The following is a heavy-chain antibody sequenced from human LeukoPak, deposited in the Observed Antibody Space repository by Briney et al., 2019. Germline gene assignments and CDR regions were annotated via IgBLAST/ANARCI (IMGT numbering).Heavy chain of an antibody. D-gene: IGHD1-26*01. J-gene: IGHJ4*02. CDR3: ARIVGASDY. V-gene: IGHV4-39*01. CDR1: GGSISSSSYY. Sequence: PSGTLSLTCTVSGGSISSSSYYWGWIRQPPGKGLEWVGSIYYSGSTYYTPSLKSRVTISVDTSKNQFSLKLSSVTATDTAVYYCARIVGASDYWGQGTLVTVSS. CDR2: IYYSGST.